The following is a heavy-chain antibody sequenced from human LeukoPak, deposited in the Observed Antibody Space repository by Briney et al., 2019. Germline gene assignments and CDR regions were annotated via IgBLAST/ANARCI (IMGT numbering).Heavy chain of an antibody. Sequence: PSETLSLTCTVSGGSISSYYWSWIRQPAGKGLEWIGRIYTSGSTNYNPSLKSRVTMSVDTSKNQFSLKLSSVTAADTAVYYCAGSTVTTYQDAFDIWGQGTMVTVSS. CDR1: GGSISSYY. D-gene: IGHD4-17*01. V-gene: IGHV4-4*07. CDR3: AGSTVTTYQDAFDI. J-gene: IGHJ3*02. CDR2: IYTSGST.